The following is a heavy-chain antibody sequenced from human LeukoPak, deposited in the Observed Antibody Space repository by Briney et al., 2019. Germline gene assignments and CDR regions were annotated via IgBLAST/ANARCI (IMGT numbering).Heavy chain of an antibody. J-gene: IGHJ3*02. CDR3: ALVWFGDTEAFDI. CDR1: GGTFSSYA. V-gene: IGHV1-69*05. CDR2: IIPIFGTA. D-gene: IGHD3-10*01. Sequence: SVEVSCKASGGTFSSYAISWVRQAPGQGLEWMGRIIPIFGTANYAQKFQGRVTITTDESTSTAYMELSSLRSEDTAVYYCALVWFGDTEAFDIWGQGTMVTVSS.